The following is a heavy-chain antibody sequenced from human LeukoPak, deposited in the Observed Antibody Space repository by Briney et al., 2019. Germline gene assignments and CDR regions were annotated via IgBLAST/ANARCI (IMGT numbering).Heavy chain of an antibody. CDR1: GFAFSNYA. CDR3: VKGTGTKYYYYGMDV. V-gene: IGHV3-64D*06. J-gene: IGHJ6*02. Sequence: GGSLRVSCSASGFAFSNYATHWVRQAPGKGLEYVAGINSNGGSTYYADSVKGRFTMSGDNSKNTLYLQMSSLRAEDTAVYYCVKGTGTKYYYYGMDVWGQGTTVTVSS. D-gene: IGHD3/OR15-3a*01. CDR2: INSNGGST.